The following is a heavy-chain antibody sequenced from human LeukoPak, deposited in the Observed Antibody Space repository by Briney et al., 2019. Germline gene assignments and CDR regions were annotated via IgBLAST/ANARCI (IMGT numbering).Heavy chain of an antibody. CDR3: ARDLSTWQLVRHDAYDV. CDR2: ISSDGKYI. V-gene: IGHV3-21*06. J-gene: IGHJ3*01. D-gene: IGHD6-13*01. Sequence: PGGSLRLSCAASGFTFSTYSMNWVRQAPGKGLEWVSAISSDGKYIYYADSVKGRFTVSRDNAKNSLYLQMNSLRAEDTAVYYCARDLSTWQLVRHDAYDVWGQGTMVTVS. CDR1: GFTFSTYS.